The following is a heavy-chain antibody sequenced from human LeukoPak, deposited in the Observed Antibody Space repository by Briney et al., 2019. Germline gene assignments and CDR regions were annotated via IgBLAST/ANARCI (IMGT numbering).Heavy chain of an antibody. CDR1: GFTFSSYG. Sequence: GGSLRLSCAASGFTFSSYGMHWVRQAPGKGLEWVAVISYDGSNKYFADSVKGRFTISRDNSKNTLYLQMNSLRAEDTAVYYCARPVGSSWVPFDYWGQGTLVTVSS. D-gene: IGHD6-13*01. J-gene: IGHJ4*02. CDR3: ARPVGSSWVPFDY. CDR2: ISYDGSNK. V-gene: IGHV3-30*03.